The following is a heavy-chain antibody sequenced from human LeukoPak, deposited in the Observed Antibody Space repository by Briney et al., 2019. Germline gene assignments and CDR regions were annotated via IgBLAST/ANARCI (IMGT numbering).Heavy chain of an antibody. D-gene: IGHD3-3*01. Sequence: SETLSLTCAVYGGSSSGYYWSWIRQPPGKGLEWIGEINHSGSTNYNPSLKSRVTISVDTSKNQFSLKLSSVTAADTAVYYCGRGLSYYHFWSGYYALSWFDPWGQGTLVTVSS. J-gene: IGHJ5*02. CDR3: GRGLSYYHFWSGYYALSWFDP. V-gene: IGHV4-34*01. CDR1: GGSSSGYY. CDR2: INHSGST.